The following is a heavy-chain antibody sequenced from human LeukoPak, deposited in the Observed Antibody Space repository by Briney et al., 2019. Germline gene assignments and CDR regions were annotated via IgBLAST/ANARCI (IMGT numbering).Heavy chain of an antibody. CDR1: GSPFTSYY. D-gene: IGHD6-19*01. CDR2: INPSGGST. Sequence: ASVKVSCKASGSPFTSYYMHWVRQAPGQGLEWMGIINPSGGSTSYAQKFQGRVTMTRDTSTSTVYVELSSLRSEDTAVYYCARDGEQWLVQDPDPVYYYMDVWGKGTTVTISS. J-gene: IGHJ6*03. V-gene: IGHV1-46*01. CDR3: ARDGEQWLVQDPDPVYYYMDV.